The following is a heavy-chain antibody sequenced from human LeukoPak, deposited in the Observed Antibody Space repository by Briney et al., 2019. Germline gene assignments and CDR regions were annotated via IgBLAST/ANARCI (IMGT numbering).Heavy chain of an antibody. CDR1: GFTFSSYA. CDR3: VRIMYSSGWHWFDP. V-gene: IGHV3-64D*08. Sequence: GGSLRLSCSASGFTFSSYAMHWVRQAPGKGLEYVSAISSNGGSTYYADSVKGRFTISRDNSKNTLYLQMSSLRAEDTAMYYCVRIMYSSGWHWFDPWGQGTLVTVSS. CDR2: ISSNGGST. J-gene: IGHJ5*02. D-gene: IGHD6-19*01.